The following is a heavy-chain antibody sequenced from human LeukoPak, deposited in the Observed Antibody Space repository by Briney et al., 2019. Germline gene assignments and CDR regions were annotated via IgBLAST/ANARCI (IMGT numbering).Heavy chain of an antibody. CDR3: AREDVGATAY. V-gene: IGHV3-21*01. J-gene: IGHJ4*02. Sequence: GGSLRLSCAASGFTFSSYSMNWVRRAPGKGLEWVSSISSSSSYIYYADSVKGRFTISRDNAKNTLYLQMNSLRAEDTAVYYCAREDVGATAYWGQGTLVTVSS. CDR1: GFTFSSYS. CDR2: ISSSSSYI. D-gene: IGHD1-26*01.